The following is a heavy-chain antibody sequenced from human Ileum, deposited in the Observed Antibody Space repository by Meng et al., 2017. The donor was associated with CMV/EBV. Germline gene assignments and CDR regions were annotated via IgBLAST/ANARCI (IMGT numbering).Heavy chain of an antibody. Sequence: SLKISCAASGFTFDDYAMHWVRQVPGKGLEWVTGISWNSGSIGYADSVKGRLTISRDNAKNSLYLQMNSLRAEDTAVYYCARRRGYCSSTSCYTALHDWGQGTLVTVSS. CDR3: ARRRGYCSSTSCYTALHD. J-gene: IGHJ4*02. D-gene: IGHD2-2*02. CDR2: ISWNSGSI. CDR1: GFTFDDYA. V-gene: IGHV3-9*01.